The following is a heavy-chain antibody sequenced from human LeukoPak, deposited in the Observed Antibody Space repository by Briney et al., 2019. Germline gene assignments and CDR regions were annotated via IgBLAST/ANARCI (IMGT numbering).Heavy chain of an antibody. CDR1: GYTFTSYG. D-gene: IGHD1-26*01. J-gene: IGHJ3*02. CDR3: ARDQLEWELSYPGAFDI. V-gene: IGHV1-18*01. CDR2: ISAYNGNT. Sequence: ASVKVSCKASGYTFTSYGISWVRQAPGQGLEWMGWISAYNGNTNYAQKLQGRVTMTTDTSTSTAYMELRSLRSDDTAAYYCARDQLEWELSYPGAFDIWGQGTMVTVSS.